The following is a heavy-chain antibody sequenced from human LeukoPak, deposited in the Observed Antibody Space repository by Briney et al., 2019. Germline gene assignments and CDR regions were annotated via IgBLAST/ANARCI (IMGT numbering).Heavy chain of an antibody. D-gene: IGHD5-18*01. V-gene: IGHV4-38-2*02. Sequence: SETLSLTCSVSGYSISSGYYWGWIRQPPGKGLEWIGSIYHSGSTYYNPSLKSRVTISVDTSKNQFSLKLSSVTAADTAVYYCARLKGYSYGYDYWGQGTLVTVSS. CDR3: ARLKGYSYGYDY. CDR2: IYHSGST. CDR1: GYSISSGYY. J-gene: IGHJ4*02.